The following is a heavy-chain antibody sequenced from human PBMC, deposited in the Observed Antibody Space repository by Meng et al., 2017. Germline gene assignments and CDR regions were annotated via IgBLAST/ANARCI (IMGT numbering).Heavy chain of an antibody. CDR1: GGTFRNFW. D-gene: IGHD2-2*01. J-gene: IGHJ4*02. CDR3: ARYSVVSTLRADY. CDR2: IHSSGSTV. V-gene: IGHV3-48*04. Sequence: GESLKISCVASGGTFRNFWMTWVRQAPGKGLEWISYIHSSGSTVEYADSVKGRFTTARDNAENSLYLQMNSLRVEDTAVYYCARYSVVSTLRADYWGRGTLVTVSS.